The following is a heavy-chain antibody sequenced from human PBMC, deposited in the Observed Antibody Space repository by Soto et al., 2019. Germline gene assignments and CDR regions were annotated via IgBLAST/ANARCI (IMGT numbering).Heavy chain of an antibody. CDR2: IRSKANNYAT. Sequence: PGWSLRLSCATSGFTFSASAMHLVRQVSGKGLEWIARIRSKANNYATTYAPSVKGRFTISRDDSENTVYLQMNSLKTEDTAIYYCAKQIYGGKSWGEGTLVTVSS. D-gene: IGHD2-15*01. CDR3: AKQIYGGKS. J-gene: IGHJ4*02. V-gene: IGHV3-73*01. CDR1: GFTFSASA.